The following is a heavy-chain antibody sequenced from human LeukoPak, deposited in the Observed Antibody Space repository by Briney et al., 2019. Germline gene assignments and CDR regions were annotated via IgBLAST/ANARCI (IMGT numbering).Heavy chain of an antibody. J-gene: IGHJ6*02. CDR1: GYTLTELS. CDR2: FDPEDGET. V-gene: IGHV1-24*01. Sequence: ASVKVSCKVSGYTLTELSMHWVRQAPGKGLEWMGGFDPEDGETIYAQKFQGRVTMTEDTSTDTAYMELSSLRSEDTAEYYCATASSYYYYYGMDVWGQGTTVTVSS. CDR3: ATASSYYYYYGMDV. D-gene: IGHD6-13*01.